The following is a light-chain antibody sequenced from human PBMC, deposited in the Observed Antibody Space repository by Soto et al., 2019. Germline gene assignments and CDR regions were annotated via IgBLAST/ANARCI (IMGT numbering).Light chain of an antibody. CDR3: SSFTISSTWV. CDR1: NSDVGGLNY. CDR2: EVN. Sequence: QSALTQPASLSGSPGQSITISCTGTNSDVGGLNYVSWYQHHPGNAPKLIIYEVNYRPSGVSDRFSGSKSDNTASLTISGLQTDDEADYYCSSFTISSTWVLGGGTKVTVL. V-gene: IGLV2-14*01. J-gene: IGLJ3*02.